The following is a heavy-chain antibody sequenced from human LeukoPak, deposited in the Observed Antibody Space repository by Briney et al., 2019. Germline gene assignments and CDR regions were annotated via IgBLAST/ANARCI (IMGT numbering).Heavy chain of an antibody. J-gene: IGHJ4*02. CDR1: GYTLTELS. D-gene: IGHD4-17*01. CDR2: FDPEDGET. CDR3: ATDPPPYRDYIFDY. V-gene: IGHV1-24*01. Sequence: GASVKVSCKVSGYTLTELSMHWVRQAPGKGLEWMGGFDPEDGETIYAQKFQGRVTMTEDTSTDTAYMELSSLRSEDTAVYYCATDPPPYRDYIFDYWGQGTLVTVSS.